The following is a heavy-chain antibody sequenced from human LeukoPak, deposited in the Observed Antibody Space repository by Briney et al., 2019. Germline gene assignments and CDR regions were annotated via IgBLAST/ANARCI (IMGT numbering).Heavy chain of an antibody. CDR2: IIPIFGTA. CDR1: GGTFSSYA. D-gene: IGHD5-12*01. J-gene: IGHJ4*02. V-gene: IGHV1-69*13. CDR3: ARPRVDAYDYRFPLDY. Sequence: GASVKVSCKASGGTFSSYAISWVRQAPGQGLEWMGGIIPIFGTANYAQKFQGRVTITADESTSTAYMELSSLRSEDTAVYYCARPRVDAYDYRFPLDYWGQGTLVTVSS.